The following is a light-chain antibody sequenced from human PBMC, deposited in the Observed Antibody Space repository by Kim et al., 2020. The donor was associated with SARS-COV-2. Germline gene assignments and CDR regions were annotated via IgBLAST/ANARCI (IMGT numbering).Light chain of an antibody. CDR2: QDS. CDR1: KLGDKY. V-gene: IGLV3-1*01. J-gene: IGLJ2*01. CDR3: QAWDSSTGV. Sequence: ELTQPPSVSVSPGQTASITCSGDKLGDKYACWYQQKPGQSPVLVIYQDSKRPSGIPERFSGSNSGNTATLTISGTQAMDEADYYCQAWDSSTGVFGGGTKLTVL.